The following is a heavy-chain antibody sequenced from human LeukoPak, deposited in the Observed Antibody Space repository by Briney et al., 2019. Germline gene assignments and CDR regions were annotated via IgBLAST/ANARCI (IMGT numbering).Heavy chain of an antibody. D-gene: IGHD3-9*01. J-gene: IGHJ4*02. CDR2: MNPNSGNT. CDR3: ARGHYDILTYLYYFDY. Sequence: GASVKVPCKASGYTFASYDINWVRRATGQGLEWMGWMNPNSGNTGYAQKFQGRVTMTRNTSISTAYMELSSLRSEDTAVYYCARGHYDILTYLYYFDYWGQGTLVTVSS. CDR1: GYTFASYD. V-gene: IGHV1-8*01.